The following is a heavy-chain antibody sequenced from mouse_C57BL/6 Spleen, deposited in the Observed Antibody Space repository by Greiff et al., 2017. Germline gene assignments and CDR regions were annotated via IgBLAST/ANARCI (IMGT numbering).Heavy chain of an antibody. V-gene: IGHV14-3*01. CDR3: AFPYYGSSYVTAWFAY. CDR1: GFNIKNTY. J-gene: IGHJ3*01. CDR2: IDPANGNT. Sequence: EVQLQQSVAELVRPGASVKLSCTASGFNIKNTYMHWVKQRPEQGLEWIGRIDPANGNTKYAPKFQGKATITADTSSNTAYLQLSSLTSEDTAIXYCAFPYYGSSYVTAWFAYWGQGTLVTVSA. D-gene: IGHD1-1*01.